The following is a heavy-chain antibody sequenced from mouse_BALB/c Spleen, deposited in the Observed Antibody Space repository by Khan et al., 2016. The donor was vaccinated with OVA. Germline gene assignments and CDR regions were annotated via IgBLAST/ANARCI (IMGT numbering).Heavy chain of an antibody. Sequence: VQLKESGGDLVKPGGSLKLSCAASGFTFGAYSMSWVRQTPDKRLEWVATISSGADYTYYPDGVKGRFTISRDNAKNTLYLQMSSLKSEDTAMYYCASHLTGSFAYWGQWDSGHCLC. D-gene: IGHD4-1*01. CDR3: ASHLTGSFAY. V-gene: IGHV5-6*01. J-gene: IGHJ3*01. CDR1: GFTFGAYS. CDR2: ISSGADYT.